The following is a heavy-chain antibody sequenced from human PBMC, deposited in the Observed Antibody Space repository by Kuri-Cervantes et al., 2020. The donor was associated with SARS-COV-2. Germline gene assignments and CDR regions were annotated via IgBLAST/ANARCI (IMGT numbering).Heavy chain of an antibody. CDR2: IYYSGST. D-gene: IGHD6-13*01. Sequence: SCTVSGGSISSGDYYWSWIRQPPGKGLEWIGYIYYSGSTYYNPSLKSRVTISVDTSKNQLSLKLSSVTAADTAVYYCARVGRAGPFDYWGQGTLVTVSS. V-gene: IGHV4-30-4*08. CDR1: GGSISSGDYY. CDR3: ARVGRAGPFDY. J-gene: IGHJ4*02.